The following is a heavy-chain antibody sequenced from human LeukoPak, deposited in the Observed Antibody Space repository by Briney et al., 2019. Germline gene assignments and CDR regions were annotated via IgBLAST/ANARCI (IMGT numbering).Heavy chain of an antibody. Sequence: QPGGSLRLSCAASGFTVSSKYMSWVRQAPGKGLEWVSVIYSGGSTYYTDSVKGRFTISRDNSKNTVYLQMNSLRAEDTAVYYCARELYCSSTSCAQFDPWGQGTLVTVSS. V-gene: IGHV3-53*01. CDR3: ARELYCSSTSCAQFDP. D-gene: IGHD2-2*01. CDR2: IYSGGST. CDR1: GFTVSSKY. J-gene: IGHJ5*02.